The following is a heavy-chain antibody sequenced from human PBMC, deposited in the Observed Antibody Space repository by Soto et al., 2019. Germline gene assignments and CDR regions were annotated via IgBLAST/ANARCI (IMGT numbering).Heavy chain of an antibody. CDR1: GFTFGIYA. J-gene: IGHJ4*02. Sequence: EVQLLESGGGLVQPGGSLRLSCAASGFTFGIYAMSWVRQAPGQGLEWVSSISGSGGSIYYAHSVKGRFTISRDKTKNTLDLRLNSLRAEDTAVYHCARDAPDYSSTPRRFDFWGQGTLVTVSS. CDR3: ARDAPDYSSTPRRFDF. CDR2: ISGSGGSI. V-gene: IGHV3-23*01. D-gene: IGHD6-13*01.